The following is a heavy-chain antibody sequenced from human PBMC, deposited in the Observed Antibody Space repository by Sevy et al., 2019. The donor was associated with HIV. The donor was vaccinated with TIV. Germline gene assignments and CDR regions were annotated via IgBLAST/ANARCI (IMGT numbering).Heavy chain of an antibody. CDR3: ARNPPSSGWELPDWFDP. J-gene: IGHJ5*02. CDR2: IKQDGSEK. V-gene: IGHV3-7*01. CDR1: GFTFSSYW. D-gene: IGHD1-26*01. Sequence: GGSLRLSCAASGFTFSSYWMSWVRQAPGKGLEWVANIKQDGSEKYYVDSVKGRFTISRDNAKNSLYLQMNSLRAEDTAVDYCARNPPSSGWELPDWFDPWGQGTLVTVSS.